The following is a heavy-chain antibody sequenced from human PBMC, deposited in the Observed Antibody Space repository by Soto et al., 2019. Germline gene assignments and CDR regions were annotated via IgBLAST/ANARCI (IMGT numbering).Heavy chain of an antibody. Sequence: GGSLRLSCAASGFTFSSYSMNWVRQAPGKGLEWVSSITSSSAFLYYADSLKGRFTISRDNARNSLYLQMHSLRAEDTAVYYCARETASGTTNLDYWGKGTLVTVSS. CDR2: ITSSSAFL. V-gene: IGHV3-21*01. CDR1: GFTFSSYS. D-gene: IGHD1-7*01. J-gene: IGHJ4*02. CDR3: ARETASGTTNLDY.